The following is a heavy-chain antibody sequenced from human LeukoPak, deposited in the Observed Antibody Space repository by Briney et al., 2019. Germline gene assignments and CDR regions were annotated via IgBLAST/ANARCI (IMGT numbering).Heavy chain of an antibody. CDR2: IYYSGST. V-gene: IGHV4-39*01. D-gene: IGHD3-22*01. Sequence: PSETLSLTCIVSGGSISSSSDQWAWIRQPPGKGLERIGSIYYSGSTYYNPPLKSRVSISVDTSKNQFSLELTSVTAADTAVYYCARRVSDSGGYYYFDYWGQGTLVTVSS. CDR3: ARRVSDSGGYYYFDY. J-gene: IGHJ4*02. CDR1: GGSISSSSDQ.